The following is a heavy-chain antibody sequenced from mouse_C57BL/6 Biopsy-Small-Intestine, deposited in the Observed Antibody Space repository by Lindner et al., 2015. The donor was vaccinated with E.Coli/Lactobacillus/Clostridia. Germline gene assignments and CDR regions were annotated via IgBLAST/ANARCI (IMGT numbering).Heavy chain of an antibody. Sequence: VQLQESGPGLAKPSQTLSLTCSVTGYSIPSDYWNWIRKFPGNKLEYMGYISYSGSTYYNPSLKSRISITRDTSKNQYYLQLNSVTTEDTATYYCARSLYGSSLGFAYWGQGTLVTVSA. CDR1: GYSIPSDY. J-gene: IGHJ3*01. CDR3: ARSLYGSSLGFAY. CDR2: ISYSGST. D-gene: IGHD1-1*01. V-gene: IGHV3-8*01.